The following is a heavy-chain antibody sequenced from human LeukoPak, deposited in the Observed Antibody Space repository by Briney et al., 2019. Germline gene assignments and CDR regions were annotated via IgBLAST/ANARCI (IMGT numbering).Heavy chain of an antibody. CDR1: GGTFSSYA. V-gene: IGHV1-69*13. J-gene: IGHJ6*03. CDR3: ARGRGLRYFDWLATNPFYYYYMDV. D-gene: IGHD3-9*01. CDR2: IIPIFGTA. Sequence: ASVKVSCKASGGTFSSYAISWVRQAPGQGLEWMGGIIPIFGTANYAQKFQGRVTITADESTSTAYMELSSLRSEDTAVYYCARGRGLRYFDWLATNPFYYYYMDVWGKGTTVTISS.